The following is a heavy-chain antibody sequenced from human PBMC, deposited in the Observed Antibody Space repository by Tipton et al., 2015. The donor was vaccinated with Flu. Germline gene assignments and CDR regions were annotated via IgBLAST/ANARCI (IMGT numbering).Heavy chain of an antibody. CDR1: GGSINSHY. CDR3: AKHCSGGSCSHAFDI. Sequence: TLSLTCTVSGGSINSHYWSWIRQPAGKGLEWIGRVYTSGNTIYNPSLKSRVTISVDTSKNQFSLKLTSVTAADTAVYYCAKHCSGGSCSHAFDIWGQGTMVTVSS. D-gene: IGHD2-15*01. CDR2: VYTSGNT. J-gene: IGHJ3*02. V-gene: IGHV4-4*07.